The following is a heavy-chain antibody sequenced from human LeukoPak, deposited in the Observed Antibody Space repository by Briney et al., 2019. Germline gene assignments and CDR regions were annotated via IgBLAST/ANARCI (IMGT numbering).Heavy chain of an antibody. V-gene: IGHV4-39*01. Sequence: SETLSLTYTVSGGSISSSSYYWGWIRQPPGKGLEWIGSIYYSGSTYYNPSLKSRVTISVDTSKNQFSLKLSSVTAADTAVYYCARHENYYDSSGYQSAFDIWGQGTMVTVSS. CDR3: ARHENYYDSSGYQSAFDI. CDR1: GGSISSSSYY. D-gene: IGHD3-22*01. CDR2: IYYSGST. J-gene: IGHJ3*02.